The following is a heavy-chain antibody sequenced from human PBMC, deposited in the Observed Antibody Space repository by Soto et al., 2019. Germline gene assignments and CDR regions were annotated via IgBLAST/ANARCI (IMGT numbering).Heavy chain of an antibody. D-gene: IGHD2-2*01. CDR1: GFTFSNAW. V-gene: IGHV3-15*07. CDR2: IKSKTDGGTT. Sequence: EVQLVESGGGLVKPGGSLRLSCAASGFTFSNAWMNWVRQAPGKGLEWVGRIKSKTDGGTTDYAAPVKGRFTISRDDTKNTLYLQMNSLKTEDTAVYYCTTVKKSTSWDRRHNYYYYGMDVWGQGTTVTVSS. CDR3: TTVKKSTSWDRRHNYYYYGMDV. J-gene: IGHJ6*02.